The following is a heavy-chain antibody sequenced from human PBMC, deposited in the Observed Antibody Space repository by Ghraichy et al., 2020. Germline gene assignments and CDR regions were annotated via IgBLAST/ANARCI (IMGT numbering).Heavy chain of an antibody. CDR3: ARDGERCTNGVCYWDDY. CDR1: GGSISSGGYY. D-gene: IGHD2-8*01. Sequence: SQTLSLTCTVSGGSISSGGYYWSWIRQHPGKGLEWIGYIYYSGSTYYNPSLKSRVTISVDTSKNQFSLKLSSVTAADTAVYYCARDGERCTNGVCYWDDYWGQGTLVTVSS. CDR2: IYYSGST. J-gene: IGHJ4*02. V-gene: IGHV4-31*03.